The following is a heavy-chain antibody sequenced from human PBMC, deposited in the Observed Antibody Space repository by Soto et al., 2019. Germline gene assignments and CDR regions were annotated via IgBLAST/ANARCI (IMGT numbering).Heavy chain of an antibody. J-gene: IGHJ4*02. CDR3: ARHEGQFGGVIGFDY. CDR1: GGSISSSSYY. D-gene: IGHD3-16*02. CDR2: IYYSGST. V-gene: IGHV4-39*01. Sequence: QLQLQESGPGLVKPSETLSLTCTVSGGSISSSSYYWGWIRQPPGKGLEWIGSIYYSGSTYYNPSLKSRVTISVDTSKNQFSLKLSPVTAADTAVYYCARHEGQFGGVIGFDYWGQGTLVTVSS.